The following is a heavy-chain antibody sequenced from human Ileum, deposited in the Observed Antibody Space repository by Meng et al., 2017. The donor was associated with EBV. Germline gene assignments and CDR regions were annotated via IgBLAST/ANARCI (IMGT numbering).Heavy chain of an antibody. J-gene: IGHJ5*02. Sequence: HPQQLGAGLLKPSDTLPLPCGVYGGSFSTYYWTWIRQPPGKGLEWIGEISHTGTTKYNPSLKNRVTISLDTSNNQFSLNLNSVTAADTALYYCARYGTCGANSFYCFDPWGQGTLVTVSS. CDR2: ISHTGTT. V-gene: IGHV4-34*01. D-gene: IGHD4-23*01. CDR3: ARYGTCGANSFYCFDP. CDR1: GGSFSTYY.